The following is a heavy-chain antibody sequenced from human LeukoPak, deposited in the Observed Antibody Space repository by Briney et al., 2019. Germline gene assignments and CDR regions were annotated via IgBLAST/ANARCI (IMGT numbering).Heavy chain of an antibody. Sequence: SGPTLVKPSETLSLTCTVSGGSISSYYWSWIRQPAGKGLEWIGRIYPSGSTNYNPSLKSRVTMSVDTSKNQFSLKLSSVTAADTAVYYCARDLGVRYNWNYLSPIWFDPWGQGTLVTVSS. D-gene: IGHD1-7*01. CDR1: GGSISSYY. CDR2: IYPSGST. V-gene: IGHV4-4*07. CDR3: ARDLGVRYNWNYLSPIWFDP. J-gene: IGHJ5*02.